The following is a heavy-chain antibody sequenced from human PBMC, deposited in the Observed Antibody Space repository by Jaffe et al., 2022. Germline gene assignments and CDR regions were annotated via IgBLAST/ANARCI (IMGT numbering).Heavy chain of an antibody. CDR1: GGSISSYY. Sequence: QVQLQESGPGLVKPSETLSLTCTVSGGSISSYYWSWIRQPPGKGLEWIGYIYYSGSTNYNPSLKSRVTISVDTSKNQFSLKLSSVTAADTAVYYCARDGDYDILTGGGLDPWGQGTLVTVSS. J-gene: IGHJ5*02. CDR3: ARDGDYDILTGGGLDP. CDR2: IYYSGST. D-gene: IGHD3-9*01. V-gene: IGHV4-59*01.